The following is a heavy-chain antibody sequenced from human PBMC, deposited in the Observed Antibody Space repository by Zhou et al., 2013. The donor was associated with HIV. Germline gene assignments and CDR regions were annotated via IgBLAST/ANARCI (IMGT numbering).Heavy chain of an antibody. D-gene: IGHD6-25*01. Sequence: QVQLVQSGAEVKKPGSSVKVSCKASGGTFSSYAFSWVRQAPGQGLEWMGGIIPIFGTANYAQKFQGRVTITSDQSTRTVYMELSRLRSEDTAVYYCARDAIAAAGAPAVLDYWGQGPWSPFP. J-gene: IGHJ4*02. V-gene: IGHV1-69*05. CDR1: GGTFSSYA. CDR2: IIPIFGTA. CDR3: ARDAIAAAGAPAVLDY.